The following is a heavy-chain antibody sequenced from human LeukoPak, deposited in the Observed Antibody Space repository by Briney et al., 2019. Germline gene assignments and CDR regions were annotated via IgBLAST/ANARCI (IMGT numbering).Heavy chain of an antibody. Sequence: GGSLRLSCAASGFSFSSYWVSWVRQAPGKGLEWVANINPDGSNMLYVDSVKGRFTISRDNAKNSLYLQMNNLRAEDTAVYFCVSGFLQWLYWGQGTLVTVSS. CDR2: INPDGSNM. V-gene: IGHV3-7*01. CDR1: GFSFSSYW. D-gene: IGHD3-3*01. CDR3: VSGFLQWLY. J-gene: IGHJ4*02.